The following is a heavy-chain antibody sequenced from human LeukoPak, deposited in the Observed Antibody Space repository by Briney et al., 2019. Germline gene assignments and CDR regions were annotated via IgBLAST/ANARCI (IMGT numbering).Heavy chain of an antibody. D-gene: IGHD3-22*01. CDR3: AKDLDSSDYYFHAYFDH. V-gene: IGHV3-23*01. CDR2: ISGGGGNT. J-gene: IGHJ4*02. CDR1: GFTFSNYA. Sequence: PGGSLRLSCAASGFTFSNYAMSWVRQAPGKGLEWVSAISGGGGNTYYTDSVKGRFTISRDNSKDTLYLLLNSLRAGDTAVYYCAKDLDSSDYYFHAYFDHWGQGTLVTVSS.